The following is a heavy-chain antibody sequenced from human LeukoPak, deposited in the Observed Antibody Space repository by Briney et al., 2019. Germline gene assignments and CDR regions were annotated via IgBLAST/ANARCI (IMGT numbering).Heavy chain of an antibody. V-gene: IGHV5-51*01. J-gene: IGHJ4*02. Sequence: GESLKISCKGSGYTFTNSWIGWVRQMPGKGLEWMGIIYPGDSDTRYSPSFQGQVTITADKSISTAYLQWSSLKASDTAMYYCALSTNWCYFDYWGQGILVTVSS. CDR2: IYPGDSDT. CDR1: GYTFTNSW. CDR3: ALSTNWCYFDY. D-gene: IGHD7-27*01.